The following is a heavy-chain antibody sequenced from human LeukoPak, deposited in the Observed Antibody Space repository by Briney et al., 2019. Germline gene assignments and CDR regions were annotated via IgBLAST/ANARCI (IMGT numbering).Heavy chain of an antibody. CDR2: INPSGGST. CDR3: ARGPFVVVMTVRDWWFDP. Sequence: GASVKVSCKASGYTFTSYYMHWVRQAPGQGLEWMGIINPSGGSTSYAQKFQGRVTMTRDTSTSTVYMELSSLRSDDTAVYYCARGPFVVVMTVRDWWFDPWGQGTLVTVSS. V-gene: IGHV1-46*01. D-gene: IGHD3-22*01. J-gene: IGHJ5*02. CDR1: GYTFTSYY.